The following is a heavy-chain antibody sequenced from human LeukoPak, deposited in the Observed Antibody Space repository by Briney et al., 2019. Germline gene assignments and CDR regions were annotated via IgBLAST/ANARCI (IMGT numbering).Heavy chain of an antibody. CDR1: GFRFTGFW. Sequence: GGSPRLSCAASGFRFTGFWMSWVRQAPGKGPEWVANINQESTETYYVDSVRGRFTISRDNAKNSLSLQMNSLRVGDTAVYYCVREVDRSFGYWGQGNLVTVSS. CDR3: VREVDRSFGY. D-gene: IGHD2-15*01. V-gene: IGHV3-7*01. J-gene: IGHJ4*02. CDR2: INQESTET.